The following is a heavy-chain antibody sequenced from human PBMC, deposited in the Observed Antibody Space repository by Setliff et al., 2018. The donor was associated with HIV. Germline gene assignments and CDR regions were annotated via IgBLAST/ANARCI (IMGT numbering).Heavy chain of an antibody. CDR3: ARDNLYYNLYDGSPVYGMDV. CDR2: ISIGSGGAI. V-gene: IGHV3-21*01. D-gene: IGHD3-3*01. CDR1: GFTFRNYK. Sequence: PGGSLRLSCAASGFTFRNYKFNWVRQAPGRGLEWVSSISIGSGGAIDYADSVQGRFTISRDNSKNSLYLQMNGLRVEDTGVYYCARDNLYYNLYDGSPVYGMDVWGQGTKVTVS. J-gene: IGHJ6*02.